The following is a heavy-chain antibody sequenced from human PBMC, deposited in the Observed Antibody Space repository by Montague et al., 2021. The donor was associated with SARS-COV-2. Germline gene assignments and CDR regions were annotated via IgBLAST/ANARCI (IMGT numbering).Heavy chain of an antibody. J-gene: IGHJ6*02. Sequence: TLSLTCTVSGGSISSGSYYWSWIRQPAGKGLEWIGRIYTSGSTNYNPSLKSRVTISVDTSKNQFSLKLSSVTAADTAVYYCARGGWGGTDCSSTSCEPYYYYYGMDVWGQGTTVTVSS. CDR3: ARGGWGGTDCSSTSCEPYYYYYGMDV. D-gene: IGHD2-2*01. V-gene: IGHV4-61*02. CDR1: GGSISSGSYY. CDR2: IYTSGST.